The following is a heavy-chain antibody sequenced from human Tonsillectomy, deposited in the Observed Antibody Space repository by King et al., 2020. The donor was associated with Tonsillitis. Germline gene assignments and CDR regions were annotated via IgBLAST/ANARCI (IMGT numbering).Heavy chain of an antibody. Sequence: QLVQSGAEVKKPGESLKISCKGSGYSFTSNWIGWVRQMPGKGLEWMGIIYPDDSDTRYSPSFQGQVTISADKSISTAYLQWSSLKASDTAIYFCARHTSGVPSPFAFWGQGTLVTVSS. D-gene: IGHD3-10*01. CDR2: IYPDDSDT. CDR1: GYSFTSNW. V-gene: IGHV5-51*01. CDR3: ARHTSGVPSPFAF. J-gene: IGHJ4*02.